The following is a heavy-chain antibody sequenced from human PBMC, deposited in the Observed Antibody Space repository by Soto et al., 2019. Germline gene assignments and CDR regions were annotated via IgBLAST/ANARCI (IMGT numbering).Heavy chain of an antibody. Sequence: EVQLVESGGGLVQPGGSLRLSCAASQFTVSTSYMSWVRQAPGKGLEWVSVIYSGGNTYYADSVKGRFTISRDTSNNTLYLKMNSLRAEDTAVYYCARQKKFLDYGGPNDYWGQGTLVTVSS. CDR2: IYSGGNT. CDR3: ARQKKFLDYGGPNDY. J-gene: IGHJ4*02. CDR1: QFTVSTSY. V-gene: IGHV3-66*04. D-gene: IGHD4-17*01.